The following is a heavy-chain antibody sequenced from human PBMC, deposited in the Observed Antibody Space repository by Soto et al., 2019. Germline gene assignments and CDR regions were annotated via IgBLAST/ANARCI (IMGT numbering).Heavy chain of an antibody. D-gene: IGHD1-26*01. Sequence: QVQLQQSGPGLVKPSQTLLLPCDISGDSVSSNTAGWNWVRQSPSRGLEWLGRTYYRSKWYYDYALSVRSRITINPDTSKSQYSLQLNSVTPEDTAVYYCARGEQYSGRIFDYWGQGTLVTVSS. CDR3: ARGEQYSGRIFDY. CDR1: GDSVSSNTAG. J-gene: IGHJ4*01. CDR2: TYYRSKWYY. V-gene: IGHV6-1*01.